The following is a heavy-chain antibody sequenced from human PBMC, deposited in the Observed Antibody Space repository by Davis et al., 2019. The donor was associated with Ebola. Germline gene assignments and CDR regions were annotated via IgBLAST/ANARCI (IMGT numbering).Heavy chain of an antibody. J-gene: IGHJ4*02. CDR3: TKVARVVSGGYYFDY. Sequence: PGGSLRLSCAASGFTVSSNYMTWVRQAPGKGLEWIGLIKTEIIGGTTEFAASVNGRYTISRDDSQDTLYLQVNDLKVEDTGVYYCTKVARVVSGGYYFDYWGQGTLVTVSS. CDR2: IKTEIIGGTT. D-gene: IGHD3-22*01. V-gene: IGHV3-15*01. CDR1: GFTVSSNY.